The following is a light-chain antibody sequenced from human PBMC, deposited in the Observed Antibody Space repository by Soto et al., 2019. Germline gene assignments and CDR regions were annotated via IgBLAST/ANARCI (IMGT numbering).Light chain of an antibody. Sequence: DIQVTQSPVSLSASVGDRVTITCRTSQGISTYLNWYQRKAGDAPRLLISGASDLENGVPSRFSGSGSGADFTLTINSLRPEDFATYYCQQAYIKPYTFGQGTKLEI. CDR1: QGISTY. CDR2: GAS. CDR3: QQAYIKPYT. V-gene: IGKV1-39*01. J-gene: IGKJ2*01.